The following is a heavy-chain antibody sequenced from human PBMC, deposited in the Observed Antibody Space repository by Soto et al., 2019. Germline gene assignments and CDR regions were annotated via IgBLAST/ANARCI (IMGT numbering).Heavy chain of an antibody. J-gene: IGHJ6*02. CDR1: GFTFSSYG. V-gene: IGHV3-30*18. CDR2: ISYDGSNK. D-gene: IGHD3-22*01. CDR3: AKEYYDSSGYCAPSYYYGMDV. Sequence: QVQLVESGGGVVQPGRSLRLSCAASGFTFSSYGMHWVRQAPGKGLEWVAVISYDGSNKYYADSVKGRFTITRDNSKNPQNLEMNGLRAEDTAVYYLAKEYYDSSGYCAPSYYYGMDVWGQGTTVTGSS.